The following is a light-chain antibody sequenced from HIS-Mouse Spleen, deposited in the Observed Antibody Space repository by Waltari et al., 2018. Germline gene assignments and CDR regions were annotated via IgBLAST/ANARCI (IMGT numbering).Light chain of an antibody. CDR2: DVS. J-gene: IGLJ2*01. Sequence: QSALTQPASVSGSPGQSITISCTGTSSDVGGYNYVSWYQQHPGQAPKLVIYDVSNRPSGVSNRFSGSKSGNTASLTISGLQAEDEADYYCSSYTSSSFNVVFGGGTKLTVL. CDR1: SSDVGGYNY. CDR3: SSYTSSSFNVV. V-gene: IGLV2-14*03.